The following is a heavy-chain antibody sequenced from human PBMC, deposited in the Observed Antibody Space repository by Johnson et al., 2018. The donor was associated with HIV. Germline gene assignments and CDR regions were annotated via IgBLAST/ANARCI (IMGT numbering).Heavy chain of an antibody. CDR1: GFTVSSNY. Sequence: VQLVESGGGLVQPGGSLRLSCAASGFTVSSNYMSWVRQAPGKGLEWVSVIYSGGSTYYADSVKGRFTISRDNAKNTLYLQMNSLRAEDPAVYYCARHGTTVVTRGAFDVWGQGTMVTVSS. J-gene: IGHJ3*01. D-gene: IGHD4-23*01. CDR2: IYSGGST. CDR3: ARHGTTVVTRGAFDV. V-gene: IGHV3-66*02.